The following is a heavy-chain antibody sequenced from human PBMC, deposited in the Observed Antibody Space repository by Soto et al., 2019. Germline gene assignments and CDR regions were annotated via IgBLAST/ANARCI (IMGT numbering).Heavy chain of an antibody. V-gene: IGHV1-18*01. CDR1: GYTFTSYG. D-gene: IGHD2-2*02. J-gene: IGHJ4*02. CDR2: ISAYNGNT. Sequence: ASVKVSCKASGYTFTSYGISWVRQAPGQGLEWMGWISAYNGNTNYAQKLQGRVTMTTDTSTSTAYMELRSLRSDDTAVYYCAIGLNPQRRYRGSYFDYWGQGTLVTVSS. CDR3: AIGLNPQRRYRGSYFDY.